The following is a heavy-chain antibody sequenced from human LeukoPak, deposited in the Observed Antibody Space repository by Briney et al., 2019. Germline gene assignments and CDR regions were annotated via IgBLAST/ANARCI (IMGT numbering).Heavy chain of an antibody. CDR1: GYSISSGYY. Sequence: PSETLSLTCAVSGYSISSGYYWGWIRQPPGKGLEWIGSIYHSGSTYYNPSLKSRVTISVDTSKNQFSLELSSVTAADTAVYYCARRYYDFWSGYYTSFDYWGQGTLVTVSS. J-gene: IGHJ4*02. V-gene: IGHV4-38-2*01. CDR2: IYHSGST. D-gene: IGHD3-3*01. CDR3: ARRYYDFWSGYYTSFDY.